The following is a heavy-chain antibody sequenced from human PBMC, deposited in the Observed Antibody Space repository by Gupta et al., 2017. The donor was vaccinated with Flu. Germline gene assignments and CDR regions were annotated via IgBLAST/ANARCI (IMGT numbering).Heavy chain of an antibody. CDR1: GFTCSRYE. CDR3: ASCKQLDGYAFDI. J-gene: IGHJ3*02. V-gene: IGHV3-48*03. D-gene: IGHD6-6*01. Sequence: EVQLVESGGGLVQPGGSLGLSCAASGFTCSRYEMKWVRQARGKGLEWFSYISSSGSTIYYADSVKGRFTISRDNAKNSLYLQMNSLRAEDTAVYYCASCKQLDGYAFDIWGQGTMVTVSS. CDR2: ISSSGSTI.